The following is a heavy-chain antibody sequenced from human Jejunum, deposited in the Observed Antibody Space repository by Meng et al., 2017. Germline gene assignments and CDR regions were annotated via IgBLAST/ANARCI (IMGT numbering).Heavy chain of an antibody. J-gene: IGHJ6*02. CDR3: VHNTVTITQAMDV. D-gene: IGHD4-17*01. CDR1: GFSLNSSGEA. V-gene: IGHV2-5*02. Sequence: SGPTLVKPTQTLTLTCKFSGFSLNSSGEAVGWIRQPPGKALEWLALIYWDDDKRYSPSLKSRLTITKDTSINQVVLTLTNMDPVDTGTYYCVHNTVTITQAMDVLGQGTMVTVSS. CDR2: IYWDDDK.